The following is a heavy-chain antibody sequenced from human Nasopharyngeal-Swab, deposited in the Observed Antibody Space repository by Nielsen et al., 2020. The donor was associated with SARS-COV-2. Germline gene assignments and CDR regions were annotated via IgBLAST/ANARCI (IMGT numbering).Heavy chain of an antibody. V-gene: IGHV5-10-1*01. J-gene: IGHJ5*02. D-gene: IGHD6-13*01. CDR2: IDPSDSYT. CDR3: ARQAAAAPYGWFDP. Sequence: VCQMPGKGLEWMGRIDPSDSYTNYSPSFQGHVTISADKSISTAYLQWSSLKASDTAMYYCARQAAAAPYGWFDPWGQGTLVTVSS.